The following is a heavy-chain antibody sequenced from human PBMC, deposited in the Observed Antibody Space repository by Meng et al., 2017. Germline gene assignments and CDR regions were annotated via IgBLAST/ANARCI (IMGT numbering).Heavy chain of an antibody. CDR1: GYTFAAYW. CDR3: ARDEDISAAGKLFGDY. CDR2: IDPNNDHT. D-gene: IGHD6-13*01. Sequence: VYLVQSGPEVKKPGASVKLSCKPSGYTFAAYWIHWLRQAPGQGLEWMGRIDPNNDHTQYAQNFQGRVTMTSDTSISTVYMELNGLRSDDTAVYYCARDEDISAAGKLFGDYWGQGTLVTVSS. J-gene: IGHJ4*02. V-gene: IGHV1-2*06.